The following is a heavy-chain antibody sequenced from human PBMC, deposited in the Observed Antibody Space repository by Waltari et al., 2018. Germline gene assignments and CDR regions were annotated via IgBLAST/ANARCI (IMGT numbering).Heavy chain of an antibody. CDR1: GFTFSPYW. D-gene: IGHD4-4*01. J-gene: IGHJ4*02. V-gene: IGHV3-7*01. Sequence: EVHLVESGGCLVQPGGSLRLSCAASGFTFSPYWMTWVRQAPGKGLEWLANIKGDGSQKNYVDSVKGRFTISRDTANNSLYLQMNSLRAEDTAVYYCARDPHYSNFDYWGQGTLVTVSS. CDR3: ARDPHYSNFDY. CDR2: IKGDGSQK.